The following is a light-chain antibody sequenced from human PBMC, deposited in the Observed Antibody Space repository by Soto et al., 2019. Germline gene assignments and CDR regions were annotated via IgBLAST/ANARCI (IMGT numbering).Light chain of an antibody. CDR2: WAS. V-gene: IGKV4-1*01. J-gene: IGKJ4*01. Sequence: DVVMTQSPDSLAVALGERASINCKSSQSVLYSSNNKNYLAWYQQKPGQPPKLLIYWASTRESGVPDRFSGSGSETDFTLTIVSLQAEDVAIDYCQQYYSLPLTFGGGTKVEIK. CDR3: QQYYSLPLT. CDR1: QSVLYSSNNKNY.